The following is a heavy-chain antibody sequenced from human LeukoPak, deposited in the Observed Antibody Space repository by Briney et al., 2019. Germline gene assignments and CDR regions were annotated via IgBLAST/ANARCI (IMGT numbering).Heavy chain of an antibody. J-gene: IGHJ4*02. V-gene: IGHV4-4*02. CDR3: ATRSVGSGWNAKIAY. D-gene: IGHD6-25*01. CDR1: SXXXXNW. Sequence: SXXXXNWWTWVRQPPGKGLEWIGEIYHTGTTNYNPSLKSRVTISVDESKNQFSLNLISMIAADTAVCYCATRSVGSGWNAKIAYWGQGTLVTVSS. CDR2: IYHTGTT.